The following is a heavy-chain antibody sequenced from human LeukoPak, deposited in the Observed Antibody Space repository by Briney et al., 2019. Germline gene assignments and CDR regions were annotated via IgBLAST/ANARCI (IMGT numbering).Heavy chain of an antibody. CDR2: VYYSGST. J-gene: IGHJ4*02. CDR1: DGSISSDY. D-gene: IGHD6-6*01. V-gene: IGHV4-59*01. Sequence: PSETLSLTCTVSDGSISSDYWSWIRQPPGKGPEWIGYVYYSGSTNYNPSLKSRVTISVDTSNNQFSLKLSSVTAADTAVYYCARVGSSSSFGYWGQGTLVTVSS. CDR3: ARVGSSSSFGY.